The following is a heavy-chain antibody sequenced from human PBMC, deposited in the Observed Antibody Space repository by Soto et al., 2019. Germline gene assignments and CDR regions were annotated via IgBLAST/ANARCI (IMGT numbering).Heavy chain of an antibody. V-gene: IGHV1-46*03. J-gene: IGHJ5*02. CDR1: GYTFTSYY. Sequence: GASVKVSCKTSGYTFTSYYIHWVPQAPGQGLEWMGILNTSGGSTKYTQNFQGRVTMTRDTSTSTVHMELSSLTFEDTAVYYCTRGTRYDTSGPWGQGTLVTVSS. CDR2: LNTSGGST. CDR3: TRGTRYDTSGP. D-gene: IGHD3-22*01.